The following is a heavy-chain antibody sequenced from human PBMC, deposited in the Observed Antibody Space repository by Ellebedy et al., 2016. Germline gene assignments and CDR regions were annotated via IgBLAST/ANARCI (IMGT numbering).Heavy chain of an antibody. CDR2: INPNSGGT. Sequence: ASVKVSCXASGYTFTGYYMHWVRQAPGQGLEWMGWINPNSGGTNYAQTFQGRVTMTRDTSISTAYMELSRLRSDDTAVYYCARATVVRGVADYGMDVWGQGTTVTVSS. V-gene: IGHV1-2*02. CDR1: GYTFTGYY. CDR3: ARATVVRGVADYGMDV. J-gene: IGHJ6*02. D-gene: IGHD3-10*01.